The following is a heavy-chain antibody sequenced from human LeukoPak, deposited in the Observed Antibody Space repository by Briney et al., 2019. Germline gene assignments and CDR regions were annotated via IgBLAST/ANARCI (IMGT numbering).Heavy chain of an antibody. V-gene: IGHV3-23*01. Sequence: GGSLRLSCAASAFTSRPYAMSWVRQAPGRGLEWVAAISVSGGSTYYADSVKGRFTISRDTSRNTLDLQIHSLRAEDAALYYCAKENRDNSGYFYYMEVWGTGPTVTVSS. J-gene: IGHJ6*03. CDR1: AFTSRPYA. D-gene: IGHD3-22*01. CDR3: AKENRDNSGYFYYMEV. CDR2: ISVSGGST.